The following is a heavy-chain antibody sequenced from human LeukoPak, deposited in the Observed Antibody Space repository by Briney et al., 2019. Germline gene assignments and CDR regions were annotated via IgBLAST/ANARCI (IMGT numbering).Heavy chain of an antibody. D-gene: IGHD6-19*01. V-gene: IGHV3-23*01. Sequence: GGSLRLSCAASGFTFSSYAMSWVRQAPGKGLEWVSAISGSGGSTYYADSVKGRFTISRDNSKNTLYLQMDSLRAEDTAVYYCAKEGVRWLVQFRGDYWGQGTLVTVSS. CDR2: ISGSGGST. CDR1: GFTFSSYA. J-gene: IGHJ4*02. CDR3: AKEGVRWLVQFRGDY.